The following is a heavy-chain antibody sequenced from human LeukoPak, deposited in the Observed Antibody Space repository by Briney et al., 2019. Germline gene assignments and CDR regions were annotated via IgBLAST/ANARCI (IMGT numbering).Heavy chain of an antibody. J-gene: IGHJ4*02. Sequence: SETLSLTCAVYGGSFSGYYWSWIRQPPGKGLEWIGEINHSGSTNYNPSLKSRVTISVDTSKNQFSLKLSPVTAADTAVYYCARGGYSYVWGQGTLVTVSS. CDR2: INHSGST. V-gene: IGHV4-34*01. CDR1: GGSFSGYY. D-gene: IGHD5-18*01. CDR3: ARGGYSYV.